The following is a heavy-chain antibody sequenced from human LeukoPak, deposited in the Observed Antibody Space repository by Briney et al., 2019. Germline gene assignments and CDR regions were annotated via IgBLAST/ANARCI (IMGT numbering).Heavy chain of an antibody. CDR1: GFVFSHYT. J-gene: IGHJ4*02. Sequence: PGGSLRLSCAVSGFVFSHYTMTWVRQGPGKGLEWVSSINGSGDATLYADSVMGRFTISRDNAKNTVSLQMNNLRAEDTAVYYCAKSDCGSDGCKLLNYWGQGTLVIASS. V-gene: IGHV3-23*01. CDR2: INGSGDAT. CDR3: AKSDCGSDGCKLLNY. D-gene: IGHD3-10*01.